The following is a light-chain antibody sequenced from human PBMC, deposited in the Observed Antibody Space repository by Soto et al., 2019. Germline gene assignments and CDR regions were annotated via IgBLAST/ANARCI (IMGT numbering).Light chain of an antibody. Sequence: EIVLTQSPDTLSLSPGERATLSCRASQSVSSSYLAWYQQKPGQAPRLLIYGASSRATGIPDRFSGSGSGTDFTLTISRLEPEDFAVYYCQQYGSSFFTFGPGTKVDIK. CDR2: GAS. V-gene: IGKV3-20*01. CDR1: QSVSSSY. J-gene: IGKJ3*01. CDR3: QQYGSSFFT.